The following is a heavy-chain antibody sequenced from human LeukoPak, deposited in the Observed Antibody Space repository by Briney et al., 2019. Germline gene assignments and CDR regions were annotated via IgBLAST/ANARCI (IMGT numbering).Heavy chain of an antibody. CDR2: INPNSGGT. D-gene: IGHD6-6*01. CDR3: ARDLFSEQLVPFDY. J-gene: IGHJ4*02. V-gene: IGHV1-2*02. Sequence: ASVKVSCKASGYTFTSYYMHWVRQAPGQGLEWMGWINPNSGGTNYAQKFQGRVTMTRDTSISTAYMELSRLRSDDTAVYYCARDLFSEQLVPFDYWGQGTLVTVSS. CDR1: GYTFTSYY.